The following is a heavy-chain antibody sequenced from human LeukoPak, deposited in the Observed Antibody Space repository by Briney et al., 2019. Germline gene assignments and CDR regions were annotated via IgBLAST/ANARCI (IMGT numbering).Heavy chain of an antibody. V-gene: IGHV4-4*02. J-gene: IGHJ4*01. CDR2: IYHSGNT. Sequence: PSGTLSLTCAVSGGSISSTHWWNWVRQPPGKGLEWIGEIYHSGNTNYNPSLKSRVTISVDKSKNQFSLRLTSVTAADTAVYYCAESMDSTVVVDYWGHGTLVTVSS. D-gene: IGHD1-1*01. CDR1: GGSISSTHW. CDR3: AESMDSTVVVDY.